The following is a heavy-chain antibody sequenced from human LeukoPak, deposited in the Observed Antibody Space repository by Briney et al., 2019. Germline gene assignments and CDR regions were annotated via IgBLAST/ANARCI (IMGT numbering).Heavy chain of an antibody. D-gene: IGHD3-22*01. V-gene: IGHV3-48*03. J-gene: IGHJ4*02. CDR2: ISSSSSYI. CDR1: GFTFSSYE. Sequence: GGSLRLSCAASGFTFSSYEMNWVRQAPGKGLEWVSYISSSSSYINYADSAKGRFTISRDNAKESLYLQMNSLRAEDTAVYYCARDLRNYDSSGYPDYWGQGTLVTVSS. CDR3: ARDLRNYDSSGYPDY.